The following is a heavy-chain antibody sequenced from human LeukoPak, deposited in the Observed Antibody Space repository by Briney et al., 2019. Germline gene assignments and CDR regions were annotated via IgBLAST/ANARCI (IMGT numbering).Heavy chain of an antibody. CDR3: ARTSGVVLGQVDY. CDR2: IIPILGIA. J-gene: IGHJ4*02. CDR1: GGTFSSYT. Sequence: SVKVSCKASGGTFSSYTISWVRQAPGQGLEWMGRIIPILGIANYAQKFQGRVTITADESTSTAYMELSSLRSEDTAVYYCARTSGVVLGQVDYWGQGTLVTVSS. V-gene: IGHV1-69*02. D-gene: IGHD3-3*01.